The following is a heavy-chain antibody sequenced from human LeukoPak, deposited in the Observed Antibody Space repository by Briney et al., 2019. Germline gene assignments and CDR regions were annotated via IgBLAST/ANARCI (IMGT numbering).Heavy chain of an antibody. Sequence: GGSLRLSCAASGFTFSSYWMSWIRQAPGKGREWVANIKQDGSEKNYVDSVKGRFTISRDNANNSLYLQMNSLRAVDTAVYYCARDLFSGSPYWGQGTLVTVSS. CDR3: ARDLFSGSPY. J-gene: IGHJ4*02. CDR2: IKQDGSEK. V-gene: IGHV3-7*01. D-gene: IGHD1-26*01. CDR1: GFTFSSYW.